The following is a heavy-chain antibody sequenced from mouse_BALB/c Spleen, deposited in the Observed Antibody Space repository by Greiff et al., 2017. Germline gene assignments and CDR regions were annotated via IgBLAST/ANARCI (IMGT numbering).Heavy chain of an antibody. V-gene: IGHV2-4-1*01. J-gene: IGHJ3*01. D-gene: IGHD2-14*01. CDR3: ARNYRKAWLAY. CDR1: GFSLTSYG. CDR2: IWSGGST. Sequence: VQLVESGPGLVQPSQSLSITCTVSGFSLTSYGVHWVRQSPGKGLEWLGVIWSGGSTDYNAAFISRLSISKDNSKSQVFFKMNSLQADDTAIYYCARNYRKAWLAYWGQGTLVTVSA.